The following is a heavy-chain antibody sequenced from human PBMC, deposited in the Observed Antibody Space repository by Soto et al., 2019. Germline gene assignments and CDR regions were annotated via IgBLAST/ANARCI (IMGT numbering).Heavy chain of an antibody. CDR3: ARAPSRHIYYYYYYMDV. J-gene: IGHJ6*03. CDR1: GFTFSSYS. Sequence: GGSLRLSCAASGFTFSSYSMNWVRQAPGKGLEWVSSISSSSSYIYYADSVKGRFTISRDNAKNSLYLQMNSLRAEDTAVYYCARAPSRHIYYYYYYMDVWGKGTTVTVSS. CDR2: ISSSSSYI. V-gene: IGHV3-21*01. D-gene: IGHD2-21*01.